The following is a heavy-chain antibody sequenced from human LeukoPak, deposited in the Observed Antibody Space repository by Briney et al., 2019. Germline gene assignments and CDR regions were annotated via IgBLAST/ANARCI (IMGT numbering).Heavy chain of an antibody. V-gene: IGHV3-9*03. D-gene: IGHD5-18*01. CDR3: AKAGYSYGPYSYYFDY. Sequence: GGSLRLSCAASGFTFDDYAMHWVRQAPGKGLEWVSGVSWNSGSIGYADSVKGRFTISRDNAKNSLYLQMNSLRAEDMALYYCAKAGYSYGPYSYYFDYWGQGTLVTVSS. CDR1: GFTFDDYA. J-gene: IGHJ4*02. CDR2: VSWNSGSI.